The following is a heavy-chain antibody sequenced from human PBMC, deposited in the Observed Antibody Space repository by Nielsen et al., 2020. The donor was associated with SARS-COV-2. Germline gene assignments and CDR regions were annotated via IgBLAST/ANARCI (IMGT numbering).Heavy chain of an antibody. Sequence: GESLKISCAASGFTFSSYSMNWVRQAPGKGLEWVSYISSSSSTIYYADSVKGRFTISRDNAKNSLYLQMNSLRDGDTAVYYCARAAGTAIDYWGQGTLVTVSS. CDR1: GFTFSSYS. V-gene: IGHV3-48*02. J-gene: IGHJ4*02. CDR2: ISSSSSTI. CDR3: ARAAGTAIDY. D-gene: IGHD5-18*01.